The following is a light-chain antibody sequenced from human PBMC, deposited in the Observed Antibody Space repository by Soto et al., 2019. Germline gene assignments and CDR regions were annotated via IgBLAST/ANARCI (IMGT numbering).Light chain of an antibody. CDR1: QSISSW. CDR2: DAS. CDR3: QQYNSYPLT. V-gene: IGKV1-5*01. Sequence: DLQMTQSPSTLSASVGDRVTITCRASQSISSWLAWYQQKPGKAPKLLIYDASSLESGVPSRFSGSGSGTEFTLTISSLQPDDFATYYCQQYNSYPLTFGGGPKVEIK. J-gene: IGKJ4*01.